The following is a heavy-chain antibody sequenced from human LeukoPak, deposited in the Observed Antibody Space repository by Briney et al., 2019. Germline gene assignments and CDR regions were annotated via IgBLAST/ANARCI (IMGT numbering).Heavy chain of an antibody. Sequence: PSETLSLTCAVYGGSFSGYYWSWIRQPPGKGLEWIGEINRSGSTNYNPSLKSRVTISVDTSKNQFSLKLSSVTAADTAVYYCARGLPSNLTGSFSLNWFDPWGQGTLVTVSS. V-gene: IGHV4-34*01. CDR2: INRSGST. CDR1: GGSFSGYY. D-gene: IGHD3-9*01. J-gene: IGHJ5*02. CDR3: ARGLPSNLTGSFSLNWFDP.